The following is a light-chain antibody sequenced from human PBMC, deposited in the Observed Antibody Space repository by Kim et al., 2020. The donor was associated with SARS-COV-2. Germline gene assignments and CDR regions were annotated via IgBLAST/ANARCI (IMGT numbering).Light chain of an antibody. CDR1: NIGTKS. CDR3: QLWESNSDHPV. V-gene: IGLV3-21*01. Sequence: APGKTARITCGGNNIGTKSVHWYQQKPGQAPVLVISYNSDRPSGIPERFSGSNSGDTATLTISRAEAGDEADYYCQLWESNSDHPVFGGGTQLTVL. CDR2: YNS. J-gene: IGLJ3*02.